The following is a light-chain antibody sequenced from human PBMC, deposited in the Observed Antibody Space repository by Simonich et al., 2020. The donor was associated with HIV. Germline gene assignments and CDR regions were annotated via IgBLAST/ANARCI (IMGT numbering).Light chain of an antibody. Sequence: DIVMTQSPDSLAVSLGERATINYKSSQSVLYSSNNKNYLAWYHQKPGQPPKLLIYWASTREFGVHDRCSGSGSGTDFTLTISSLQAEDVAVYYCQQYHSIPPTFGQGTKVEI. CDR3: QQYHSIPPT. J-gene: IGKJ1*01. CDR2: WAS. CDR1: QSVLYSSNNKNY. V-gene: IGKV4-1*01.